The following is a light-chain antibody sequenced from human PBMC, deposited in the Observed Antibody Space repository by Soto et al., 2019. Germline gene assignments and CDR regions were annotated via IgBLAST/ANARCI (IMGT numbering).Light chain of an antibody. Sequence: EIVLTPSPGTLSLSPGERATLSCRASQSVITNYLAWYQQKPGQAPRLLIYGTSSRATGIPDRFRGSGSGTDFTLNISRLEPEDFAVYYCQQYGSSPLFTVGPGTKLDFK. J-gene: IGKJ3*01. CDR3: QQYGSSPLFT. V-gene: IGKV3-20*01. CDR2: GTS. CDR1: QSVITNY.